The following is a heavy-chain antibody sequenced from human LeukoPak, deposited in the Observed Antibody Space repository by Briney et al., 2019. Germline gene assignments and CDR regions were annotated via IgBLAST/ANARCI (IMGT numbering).Heavy chain of an antibody. J-gene: IGHJ5*02. Sequence: PGGSLRLSCTASRFTFSNYALTWVRQAPGKGPEWVSAIGGRGTSTYYADSLGGRFTISRDNSKDMLYLQMNSLKVEDTATYYCGKEGGAWGQGTKVTVSS. D-gene: IGHD3-16*01. CDR1: RFTFSNYA. CDR2: IGGRGTST. V-gene: IGHV3-23*01. CDR3: GKEGGA.